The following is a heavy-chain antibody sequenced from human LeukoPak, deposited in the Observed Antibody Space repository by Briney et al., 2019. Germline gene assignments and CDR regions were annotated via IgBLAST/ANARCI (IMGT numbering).Heavy chain of an antibody. CDR1: GFTFFSFA. D-gene: IGHD6-13*01. Sequence: GSLRLSCAASGFTFFSFAMSWVRQAPGKGLEWVSAISGSGGSTYYADSVKGRFTISRDNSKNTLYLQMNSLRAEDTAVYYCAKDGIAAAGADYWGQGTLVPVSS. CDR3: AKDGIAAAGADY. V-gene: IGHV3-23*01. CDR2: ISGSGGST. J-gene: IGHJ4*02.